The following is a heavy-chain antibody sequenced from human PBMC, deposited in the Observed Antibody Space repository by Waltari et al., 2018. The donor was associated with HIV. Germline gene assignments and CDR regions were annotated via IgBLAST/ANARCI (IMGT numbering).Heavy chain of an antibody. V-gene: IGHV3-7*01. CDR3: ARIPPSYYYDSSGYFDY. CDR1: GFTFSSYW. D-gene: IGHD3-22*01. Sequence: EVQLVESGGGLVQPGGSLRLSCAASGFTFSSYWMSWVRQAPGKGLEWVANIKQDGKEKYYVDSVKGRFTISRDKAKNSLYLQMNSLGAEDTSVYYCARIPPSYYYDSSGYFDYWGQGTLVTVSS. J-gene: IGHJ4*02. CDR2: IKQDGKEK.